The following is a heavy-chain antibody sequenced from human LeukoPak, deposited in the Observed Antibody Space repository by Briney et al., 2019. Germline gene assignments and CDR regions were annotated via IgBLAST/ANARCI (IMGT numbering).Heavy chain of an antibody. V-gene: IGHV1-46*01. CDR2: INPSGGST. CDR1: GYTFTSYY. J-gene: IGHJ4*02. D-gene: IGHD5-18*01. CDR3: ARDLGDTFFDY. Sequence: ASVKVSCKASGYTFTSYYMHWVRQAPGQGLEWMGIINPSGGSTSYAQKFQGRVTMTRDTSTSTVYMELSRLRSDDTAVYYCARDLGDTFFDYWGQGTLVTVSS.